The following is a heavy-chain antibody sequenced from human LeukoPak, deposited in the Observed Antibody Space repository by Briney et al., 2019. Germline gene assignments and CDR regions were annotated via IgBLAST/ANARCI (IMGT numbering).Heavy chain of an antibody. CDR1: GGSISSSSYY. J-gene: IGHJ4*02. CDR2: IYYSGST. D-gene: IGHD3-9*01. V-gene: IGHV4-39*01. Sequence: SETLSLTCTVSGGSISSSSYYWGWIRQPPGKGLEWIGSIYYSGSTYYNPSLKSRVTISVDTSKNQFSLKPSSVTAADTAVYYCARTDPGEPYYDILTGYYFDYWGQGTLVTVSS. CDR3: ARTDPGEPYYDILTGYYFDY.